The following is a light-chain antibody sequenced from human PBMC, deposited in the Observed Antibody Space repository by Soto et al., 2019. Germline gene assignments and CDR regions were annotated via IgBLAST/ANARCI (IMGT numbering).Light chain of an antibody. Sequence: EIVLTQSPGTLSSSPGERATLSGRASQSIDSKYLAWYQHKPGQAPRLLIYATSSRATGIPDRFGGSGSGTDFTLTINSLAPEDFAVDYCQQYFASSWTFGQGTKVDIK. J-gene: IGKJ1*01. V-gene: IGKV3-20*01. CDR2: ATS. CDR3: QQYFASSWT. CDR1: QSIDSKY.